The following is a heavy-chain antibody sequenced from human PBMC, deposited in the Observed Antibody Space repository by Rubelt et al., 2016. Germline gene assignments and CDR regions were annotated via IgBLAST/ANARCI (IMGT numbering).Heavy chain of an antibody. V-gene: IGHV3-48*04. D-gene: IGHD1-14*01. CDR2: ISGTNNYT. Sequence: EVQLLEAGGGLVQPGGSLRLSCAASGFTFSSYSMNWVRQAPGKGLEWVSYISGTNNYTNYAGSVKGRFTISRDNAKYSMYLRMSSLRADDTAVYYCARPEASSPFDCWGQGTLVTVSS. J-gene: IGHJ4*02. CDR1: GFTFSSYS. CDR3: ARPEASSPFDC.